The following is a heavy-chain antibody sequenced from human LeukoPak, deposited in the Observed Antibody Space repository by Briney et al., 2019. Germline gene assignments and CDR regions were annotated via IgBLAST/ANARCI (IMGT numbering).Heavy chain of an antibody. V-gene: IGHV3-74*01. CDR3: ARDFASVVVPPAQQWLYAFDI. J-gene: IGHJ3*02. D-gene: IGHD2-2*01. CDR1: GFGFSRYW. CDR2: IYRDGSTT. Sequence: GGSLRLSCAASGFGFSRYWMHWVRQAPGTGLKWVSRIYRDGSTTDYADSVKGRFSISRDNSKNTLCLQMNRLRAEVMAMYYCARDFASVVVPPAQQWLYAFDIWGPGTMVTVSS.